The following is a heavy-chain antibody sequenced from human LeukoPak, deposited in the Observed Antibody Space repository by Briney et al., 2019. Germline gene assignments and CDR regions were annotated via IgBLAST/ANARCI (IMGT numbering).Heavy chain of an antibody. D-gene: IGHD3-3*01. CDR2: ISATKGDT. V-gene: IGHV1-18*01. Sequence: ASVKVSCKASGYTFTNFGISWVRQAPGQGLEYMGWISATKGDTNYAQKVQGRVTMTIDASTSTAYMELRDLRSDDSGVYYCARDTVRFAPSHPERAAFDVWGQGTMVTVSS. CDR3: ARDTVRFAPSHPERAAFDV. J-gene: IGHJ3*01. CDR1: GYTFTNFG.